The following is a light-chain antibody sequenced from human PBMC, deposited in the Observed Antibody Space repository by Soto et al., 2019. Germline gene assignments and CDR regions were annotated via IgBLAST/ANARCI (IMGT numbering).Light chain of an antibody. J-gene: IGKJ1*01. V-gene: IGKV3-11*01. CDR1: RSVSSY. CDR3: HQGSKWRT. CDR2: DAS. Sequence: EIVLTQSPATLSLSPGERATLSCRASRSVSSYLAWYQQKPGQAPRLLIYDASKRATGIPARFSGSGFGTDYTLTISSLEPEDFALYYWHQGSKWRTFGQGTKVEIK.